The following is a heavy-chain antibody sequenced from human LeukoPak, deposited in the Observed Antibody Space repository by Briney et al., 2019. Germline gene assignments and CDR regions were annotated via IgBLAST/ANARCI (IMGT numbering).Heavy chain of an antibody. CDR2: ISGSGGST. V-gene: IGHV3-23*01. Sequence: PGGSLRLSCAASGFTFSDYYMSWVRQAPGKGLEWVSAISGSGGSTYYADSVKGRFTISRDNSKNTLYLQMDSLRAEDTAVYYCAKKLGATTAFDIWGQGTMVTVSS. J-gene: IGHJ3*02. D-gene: IGHD1-26*01. CDR1: GFTFSDYY. CDR3: AKKLGATTAFDI.